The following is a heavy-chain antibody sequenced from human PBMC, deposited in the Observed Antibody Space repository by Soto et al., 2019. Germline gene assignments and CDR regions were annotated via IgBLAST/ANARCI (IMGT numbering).Heavy chain of an antibody. CDR1: GGTFSSYA. J-gene: IGHJ5*02. CDR3: ARCRMVRASWFDP. CDR2: IIPIFGTA. D-gene: IGHD3-10*01. Sequence: GASVKVSCKASGGTFSSYAISWVRQAPGQGLEWMGGIIPIFGTANYAQKFQGRVTTTADESTSTAYMELSSLRSEDTAVYYCARCRMVRASWFDPWGQGTLVTVSS. V-gene: IGHV1-69*13.